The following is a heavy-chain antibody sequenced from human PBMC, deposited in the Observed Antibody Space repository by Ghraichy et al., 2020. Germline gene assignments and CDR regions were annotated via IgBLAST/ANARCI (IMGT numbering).Heavy chain of an antibody. V-gene: IGHV4-39*07. J-gene: IGHJ4*02. CDR3: ARGWGSDDEFFFDN. CDR1: GGVINSRTYY. D-gene: IGHD3-16*01. Sequence: SETLSLTCSVSGGVINSRTYYWGWIRQPPGKRPEWIGSLYYGGATSHNPSLKSRVALSADMSKNQFSLRLSSVLAADTAVYYCARGWGSDDEFFFDNWGPGTLVTVSS. CDR2: LYYGGAT.